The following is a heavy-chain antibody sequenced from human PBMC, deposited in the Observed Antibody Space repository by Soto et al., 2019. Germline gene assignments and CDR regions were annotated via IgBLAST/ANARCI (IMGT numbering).Heavy chain of an antibody. Sequence: QITLKESGPTLVKPTQTLTLTCTFSGFSLSTSGVGVGWIRQPPGKALEGLAFLYWGNDKRYSTSLESRLTISEGTSKSPVLRTRTNMDPLDTATSACARTRVNWGSRGLVDYWGQGTLVTVAS. CDR1: GFSLSTSGVG. CDR3: ARTRVNWGSRGLVDY. CDR2: LYWGNDK. D-gene: IGHD7-27*01. J-gene: IGHJ4*02. V-gene: IGHV2-5*02.